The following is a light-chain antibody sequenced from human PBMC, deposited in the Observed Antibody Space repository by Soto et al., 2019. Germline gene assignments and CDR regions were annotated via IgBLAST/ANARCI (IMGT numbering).Light chain of an antibody. CDR1: SSDVGGYDY. CDR3: SSHTSGSTRV. Sequence: QSVLTQPASVSGSPGQSIAMSCTGTSSDVGGYDYVSWYQQQPDKAPKLMIYEVTKRPSGVSNRFSSSKSGNTASLTISGLQAEDEADYYCSSHTSGSTRVFGTGTKVTVL. V-gene: IGLV2-14*01. CDR2: EVT. J-gene: IGLJ1*01.